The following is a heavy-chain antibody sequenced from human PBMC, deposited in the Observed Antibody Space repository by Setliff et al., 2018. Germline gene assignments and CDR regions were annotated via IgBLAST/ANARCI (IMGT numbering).Heavy chain of an antibody. Sequence: GGSLRLSCAASGFTFSWYWMTWVRQAPGKGLEWVGRIKSTTDGATIHYGAPVNGRFTISRDDSKNTLYLHMNSLKTEDTAVYYCTTNLALVGGSFLEFGYWGQGTLVTVSS. CDR2: IKSTTDGATI. V-gene: IGHV3-15*01. CDR3: TTNLALVGGSFLEFGY. CDR1: GFTFSWYW. J-gene: IGHJ4*02. D-gene: IGHD1-26*01.